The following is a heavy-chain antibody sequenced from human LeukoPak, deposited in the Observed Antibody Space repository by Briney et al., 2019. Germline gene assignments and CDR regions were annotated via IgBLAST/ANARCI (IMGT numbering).Heavy chain of an antibody. CDR3: AKIPVTTGLGY. V-gene: IGHV3-21*01. Sequence: SGGSLRLSCAASGFTFSSYSMNWVRQAPGKGLEWVSSISSSSSNIYYADSVKGRFTISRDNSKNTLYLQMNSLRAEDTAVYYCAKIPVTTGLGYWGQGTLVTVSS. D-gene: IGHD4-17*01. CDR2: ISSSSSNI. CDR1: GFTFSSYS. J-gene: IGHJ4*02.